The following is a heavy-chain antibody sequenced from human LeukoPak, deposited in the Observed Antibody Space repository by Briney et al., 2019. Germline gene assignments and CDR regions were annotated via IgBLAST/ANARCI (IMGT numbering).Heavy chain of an antibody. Sequence: GGSLRLSCAASGFTFSSYAMSWVRQAPGKGLEWVSAISGSGGSTYYADSVKGRFTISRDNSKNTLYLQMNSLRAEGTAVYYCAKDRGRVTMVRGVIDYWGQGTLVTVSS. CDR2: ISGSGGST. CDR3: AKDRGRVTMVRGVIDY. D-gene: IGHD3-10*01. V-gene: IGHV3-23*01. CDR1: GFTFSSYA. J-gene: IGHJ4*02.